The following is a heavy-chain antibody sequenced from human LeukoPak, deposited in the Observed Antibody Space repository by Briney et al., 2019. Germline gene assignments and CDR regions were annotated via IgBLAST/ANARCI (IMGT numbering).Heavy chain of an antibody. J-gene: IGHJ4*02. CDR1: GFTFSSYW. V-gene: IGHV3-7*01. CDR2: IKQDGSEK. Sequence: PGGSLRLSCAASGFTFSSYWMSWVRQAPGKGLEWVANIKQDGSEKYYVDSVKGRFTISRDNAKNSLYLQMNSLRAEDTAVYYCASGAAAGRFDYWGQGTLVTVSS. CDR3: ASGAAAGRFDY. D-gene: IGHD6-13*01.